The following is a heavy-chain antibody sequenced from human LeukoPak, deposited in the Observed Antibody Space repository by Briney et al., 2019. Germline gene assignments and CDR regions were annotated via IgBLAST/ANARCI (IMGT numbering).Heavy chain of an antibody. CDR3: ASANDYGDFDY. V-gene: IGHV5-10-1*01. D-gene: IGHD4-17*01. Sequence: GESLKISCKGSGYSFTSYWISWVRQMPGKGLEWMGRIDPSDSYTNYSTSFQGHVTISADKSISTADLQWSSLKASDTATYYCASANDYGDFDYWGQGTLVTVSS. J-gene: IGHJ4*02. CDR1: GYSFTSYW. CDR2: IDPSDSYT.